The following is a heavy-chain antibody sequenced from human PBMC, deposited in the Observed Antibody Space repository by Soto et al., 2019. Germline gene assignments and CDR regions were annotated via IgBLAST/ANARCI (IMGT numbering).Heavy chain of an antibody. CDR2: ISGSRGST. V-gene: IGHV3-23*01. Sequence: LILCCAGSGFTFRRYAMSWFRQAPGKGLEWVSAISGSRGSTYYADSVKGRLAISRDSSKNTLYLQMNSLRAKDTALYYCAKELGGGDTDYWGQGTMVTVSS. CDR1: GFTFRRYA. J-gene: IGHJ4*02. CDR3: AKELGGGDTDY. D-gene: IGHD2-21*02.